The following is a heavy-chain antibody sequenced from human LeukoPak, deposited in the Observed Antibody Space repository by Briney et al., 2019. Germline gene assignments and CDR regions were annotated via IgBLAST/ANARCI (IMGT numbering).Heavy chain of an antibody. D-gene: IGHD1-26*01. CDR1: GYTFTSYG. Sequence: ASVKVSCKASGYTFTSYGISWVRQAPGQGLEWMGWISAYNGNTNYAQKLQGRVTMTTDTSTSTAYMELRSLRSDDTAVYYCARDRTRYSGSYGHDAFDIWGQGTMVTVSS. J-gene: IGHJ3*02. V-gene: IGHV1-18*01. CDR2: ISAYNGNT. CDR3: ARDRTRYSGSYGHDAFDI.